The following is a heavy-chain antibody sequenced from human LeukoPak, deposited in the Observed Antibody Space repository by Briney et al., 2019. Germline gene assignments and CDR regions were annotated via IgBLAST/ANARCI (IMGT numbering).Heavy chain of an antibody. V-gene: IGHV3-15*01. CDR3: TTGLITMARGVYFDY. Sequence: GGSLRLSCAASGFTFSNAWMSWVRQAPGKGLEWVGRIKSKTDGGTTDYAAPVKCRFTISRDDSKNTLYLQMNSLKTEDTAVYYCTTGLITMARGVYFDYWGQGTLVTVSS. CDR1: GFTFSNAW. D-gene: IGHD3-10*01. CDR2: IKSKTDGGTT. J-gene: IGHJ4*02.